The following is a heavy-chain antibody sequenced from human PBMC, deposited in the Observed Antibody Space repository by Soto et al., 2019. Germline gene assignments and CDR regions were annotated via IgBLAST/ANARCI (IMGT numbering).Heavy chain of an antibody. D-gene: IGHD2-2*01. CDR2: IWSDGNNK. J-gene: IGHJ6*02. CDR3: SRGGYRSSTSCRYYYYYGMDV. V-gene: IGHV3-33*01. CDR1: GFTFSSYG. Sequence: GGSLRLSCAASGFTFSSYGSHWVRQAPGKGLEGVAGIWSDGNNKDSADSVKGRFTISRDNSKNTLYLQMNGLRAEATAVYFCSRGGYRSSTSCRYYYYYGMDVWGQGTTVTVSS.